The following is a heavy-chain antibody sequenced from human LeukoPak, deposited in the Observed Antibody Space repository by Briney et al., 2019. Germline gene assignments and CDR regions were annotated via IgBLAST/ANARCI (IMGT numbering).Heavy chain of an antibody. J-gene: IGHJ2*01. V-gene: IGHV4-59*13. Sequence: SETLSLTCTVSGVSITTYYWSWIRQPPGKGLEWIGYIYHSGSTNYNPSLKSRVTISVDTSKNQFSLKLSSVTAADTAVYYCARVSRDYYDSSGYQGSRVDWYFDLWGRGTLVTVSS. CDR1: GVSITTYY. CDR2: IYHSGST. D-gene: IGHD3-22*01. CDR3: ARVSRDYYDSSGYQGSRVDWYFDL.